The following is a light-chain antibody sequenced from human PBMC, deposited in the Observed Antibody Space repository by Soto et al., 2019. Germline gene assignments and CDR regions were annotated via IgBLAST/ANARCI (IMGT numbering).Light chain of an antibody. V-gene: IGKV1-39*01. J-gene: IGKJ1*01. CDR2: AAS. Sequence: IHMTQSASSLSASVGYRVTITCRASQSISSYLNWYQQKQGKAPKLLIYAASSLQSGVPSRSSGSGYGTDVNLTISSLQPEDFATYYCQQSYSTPRTFGQGTKVDIK. CDR1: QSISSY. CDR3: QQSYSTPRT.